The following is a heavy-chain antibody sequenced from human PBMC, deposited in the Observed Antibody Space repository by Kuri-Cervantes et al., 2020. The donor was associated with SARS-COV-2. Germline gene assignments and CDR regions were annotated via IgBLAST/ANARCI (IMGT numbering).Heavy chain of an antibody. Sequence: SETLSLTCTVSGVSISSSSYYWGWIRQSPGKGLEWIGSIYYSGSTYYNPSLKSRVTISVDTSKNQFSLKLSSVTAADTAVYYCARRCSSTSCCNPSKSFDYWGQGTLVTVSS. J-gene: IGHJ4*02. CDR1: GVSISSSSYY. CDR3: ARRCSSTSCCNPSKSFDY. CDR2: IYYSGST. D-gene: IGHD2-2*01. V-gene: IGHV4-39*01.